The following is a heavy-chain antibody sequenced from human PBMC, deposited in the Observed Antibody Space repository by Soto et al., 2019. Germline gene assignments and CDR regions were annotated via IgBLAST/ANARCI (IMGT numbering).Heavy chain of an antibody. CDR1: GGSISSYY. J-gene: IGHJ6*02. V-gene: IGHV4-59*01. D-gene: IGHD6-19*01. CDR2: IYYSGTT. Sequence: SEALSLTCTVSGGSISSYYWSWIRQPPGKGLEWIGYIYYSGTTNYNPSLKSRVTISVDTSKNQFSLKLSSVTAAGTAVYYCARVVGQWPGDYYYYYGMDVWGHGTTVTVSS. CDR3: ARVVGQWPGDYYYYYGMDV.